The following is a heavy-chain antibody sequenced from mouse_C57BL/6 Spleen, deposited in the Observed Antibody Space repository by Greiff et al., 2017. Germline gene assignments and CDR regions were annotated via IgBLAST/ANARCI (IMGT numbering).Heavy chain of an antibody. Sequence: VQLQQPGAELVKPGASVKLSCKASGYTFTSYWMHWVKQRPGQGLEWIGMIHPNSGSTNYNEKFKSKATLTVDKSSSTAYMQLSSLTSEDSAVYYCARDYGSTWFASWGQGTLVTVSA. CDR2: IHPNSGST. V-gene: IGHV1-64*01. CDR3: ARDYGSTWFAS. J-gene: IGHJ3*01. D-gene: IGHD1-1*01. CDR1: GYTFTSYW.